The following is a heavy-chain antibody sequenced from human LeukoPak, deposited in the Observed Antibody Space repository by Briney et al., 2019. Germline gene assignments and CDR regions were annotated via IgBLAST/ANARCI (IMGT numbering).Heavy chain of an antibody. J-gene: IGHJ4*02. CDR3: ARPVRCSATICTGPFDS. CDR2: IYYSGST. V-gene: IGHV4-59*12. D-gene: IGHD2-15*01. Sequence: SETLSLTCTVSGGSISSYYWSWIRQPPGKGLEWIGYIYYSGSTNYNPSLKSRVTISIDTSKNQFSLNLRSVSAADTAVYYCARPVRCSATICTGPFDSWGQGTLVAVSS. CDR1: GGSISSYY.